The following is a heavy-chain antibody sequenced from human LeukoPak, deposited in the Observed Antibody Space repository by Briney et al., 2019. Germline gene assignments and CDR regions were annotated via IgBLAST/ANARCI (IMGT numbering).Heavy chain of an antibody. CDR2: ISWNSGSI. V-gene: IGHV3-9*01. Sequence: GGSLRLSCAASGFTFDDYAMHWVRQAPGKGLEWVSGISWNSGSIGYADSVKGRFTISRDNAKNSLYLQMNSLRAEDTAVYYCARDRRWDHYYMDVWGKGTTVTVSS. J-gene: IGHJ6*03. CDR1: GFTFDDYA. D-gene: IGHD1-26*01. CDR3: ARDRRWDHYYMDV.